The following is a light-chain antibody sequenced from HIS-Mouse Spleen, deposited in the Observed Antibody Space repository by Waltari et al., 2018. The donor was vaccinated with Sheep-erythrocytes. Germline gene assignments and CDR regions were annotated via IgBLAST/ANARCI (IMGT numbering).Light chain of an antibody. V-gene: IGLV2-23*01. CDR1: SSDVGSYNL. CDR2: EGS. CDR3: CSYAGSSTPWV. Sequence: QSVLTQPASVSGSPGQSTTISCTGTSSDVGSYNLVSWYQQHPGKAPKLMIYEGSKRPSGVSNRFSGSKSGNTASLTISGLQAEDEADYYCCSYAGSSTPWVFGGGTKLTVL. J-gene: IGLJ3*02.